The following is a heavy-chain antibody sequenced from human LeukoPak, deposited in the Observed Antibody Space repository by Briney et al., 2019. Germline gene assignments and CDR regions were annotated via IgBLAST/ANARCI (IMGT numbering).Heavy chain of an antibody. D-gene: IGHD6-19*01. CDR1: GASISTFY. CDR3: ARDGVAGGFDY. V-gene: IGHV4-59*01. Sequence: SETLSLTCTVSGASISTFYWSWIRQAPGKGLEWIGYIHYSGSTNHNSSLKSRVTISVDTSKNQYSLKLSSVTAADTAVYYCARDGVAGGFDYWGQGTLVTVSS. J-gene: IGHJ4*02. CDR2: IHYSGST.